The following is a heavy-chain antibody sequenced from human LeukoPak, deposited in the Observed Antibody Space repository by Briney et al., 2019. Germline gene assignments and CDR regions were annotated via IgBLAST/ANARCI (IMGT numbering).Heavy chain of an antibody. CDR1: GFTFSSYG. Sequence: GGSLRLSCAASGFTFSSYGMHWVRQAPGKGLEWVAVISYDGSNKYYADSVKGRFTISRDNSKNTLYLQMNSLRAEDTAVYYCARATTGSYFDYWGQGTLVTVSS. CDR3: ARATTGSYFDY. V-gene: IGHV3-30*03. D-gene: IGHD1-26*01. J-gene: IGHJ4*02. CDR2: ISYDGSNK.